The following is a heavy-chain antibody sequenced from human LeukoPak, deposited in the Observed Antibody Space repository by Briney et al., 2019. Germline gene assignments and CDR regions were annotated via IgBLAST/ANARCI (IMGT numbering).Heavy chain of an antibody. D-gene: IGHD2-2*01. CDR1: GFTFTSYW. V-gene: IGHV3-74*01. J-gene: IGHJ4*02. CDR3: ARDRCSSTSCFGDY. Sequence: GGSLRLSCAASGFTFTSYWMNWVRQAPGKGLVWVSRINTDGSSTSYADPVKGRFTISRDNSKNTPYLQMNSLRAEDTAVYYCARDRCSSTSCFGDYWGQGTLVTVSS. CDR2: INTDGSST.